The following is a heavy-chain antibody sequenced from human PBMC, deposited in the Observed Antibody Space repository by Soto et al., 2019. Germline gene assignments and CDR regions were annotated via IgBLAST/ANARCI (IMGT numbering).Heavy chain of an antibody. D-gene: IGHD1-26*01. CDR2: VYHSGRT. CDR3: ARDRSGYSYYYGLDV. CDR1: GDSISRGAYS. J-gene: IGHJ6*02. Sequence: LSLTCTVSGDSISRGAYSWSWIRQPPGKGLEWIGYVYHSGRTYYNPSLKSRVTISIDRSKNQFSLKLSSVTAADMAVYYCARDRSGYSYYYGLDVWGQGTTVTVSS. V-gene: IGHV4-30-2*01.